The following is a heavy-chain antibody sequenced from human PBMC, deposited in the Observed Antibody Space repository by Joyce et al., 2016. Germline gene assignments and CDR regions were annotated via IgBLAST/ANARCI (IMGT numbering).Heavy chain of an antibody. CDR2: ISSGGATT. V-gene: IGHV3-23*01. J-gene: IGHJ4*02. CDR1: GFIFSNYA. Sequence: EVQLLQSGGGLVQPGGSLRLSFSAAGFIFSNYARTWNRQGPGKGLEWVLGISSGGATTNYGDSGVHDRFTISRDNAKNMLYLQMNALRAEDTAVYYCANLEGDSSFEYWGQGTLVTVSS. D-gene: IGHD2-21*02. CDR3: ANLEGDSSFEY.